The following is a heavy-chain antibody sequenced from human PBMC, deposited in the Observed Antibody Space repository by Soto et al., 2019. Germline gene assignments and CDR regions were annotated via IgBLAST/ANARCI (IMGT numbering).Heavy chain of an antibody. CDR2: INQGGTVT. J-gene: IGHJ3*02. Sequence: EVQVVESGGGLVQPGGSLRVSCAASGFTFSTDWLAWVRHTPGKGLKFVANINQGGTVTNYVNSVKGRFTISRDNAKNSLYLEMNSLRAEDTAVYYCGTDRWGGAFDMWGQGTMVTVSS. V-gene: IGHV3-7*01. CDR1: GFTFSTDW. D-gene: IGHD7-27*01. CDR3: GTDRWGGAFDM.